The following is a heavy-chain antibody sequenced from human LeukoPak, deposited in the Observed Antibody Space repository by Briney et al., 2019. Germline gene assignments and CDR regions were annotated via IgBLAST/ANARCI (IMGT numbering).Heavy chain of an antibody. CDR3: ARVPPRHDY. Sequence: SETLSLTCTVSGYSISSGFYWGWIRQPPGKGLEWIGSIYHSGSTYYNPSLKSRVTISVDTSKNQFSLKLSSVTAAGTAVYYCARVPPRHDYWGQGTLVTVSS. CDR2: IYHSGST. J-gene: IGHJ4*02. V-gene: IGHV4-38-2*02. CDR1: GYSISSGFY.